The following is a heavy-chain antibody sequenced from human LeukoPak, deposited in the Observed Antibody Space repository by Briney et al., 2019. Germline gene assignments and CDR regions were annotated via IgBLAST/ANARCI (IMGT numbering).Heavy chain of an antibody. J-gene: IGHJ4*02. V-gene: IGHV1-18*01. CDR2: ISAYNGNT. CDR1: GYTFTSYG. Sequence: ASVKVSCKASGYTFTSYGISWVRQAPGQGLEWMGWISAYNGNTNYAQKLQGRVTMTTDTSTSTAYMELSSLRSEDTAVYYCARDTAEVINSYDDYWGQGTLVTVSS. CDR3: ARDTAEVINSYDDY. D-gene: IGHD2/OR15-2a*01.